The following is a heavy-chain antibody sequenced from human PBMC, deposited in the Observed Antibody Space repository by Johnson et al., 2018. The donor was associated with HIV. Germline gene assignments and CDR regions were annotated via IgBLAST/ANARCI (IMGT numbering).Heavy chain of an antibody. D-gene: IGHD2-21*02. J-gene: IGHJ3*02. Sequence: QEQLVESGGGVVQPGRSLRLSCAASGFTFSSYAMHWVRQAPGKGLEWVSVIYSGGSTYYADSVKGRFTISRDNSKNTLYLQMNSLRAEDTALYYCAKDAIVVVTAGAFDIWGQGTMVTVSS. CDR2: IYSGGST. V-gene: IGHV3-NL1*01. CDR1: GFTFSSYA. CDR3: AKDAIVVVTAGAFDI.